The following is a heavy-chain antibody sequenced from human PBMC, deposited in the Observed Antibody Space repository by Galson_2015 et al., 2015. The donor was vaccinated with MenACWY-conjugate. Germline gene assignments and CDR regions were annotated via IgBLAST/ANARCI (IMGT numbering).Heavy chain of an antibody. D-gene: IGHD6-19*01. V-gene: IGHV4-39*01. CDR3: ARRHMSGWFDAFDL. CDR2: IHYSGSS. CDR1: GGSFSSSSYS. Sequence: ETLSLTCTVSGGSFSSSSYSWGWIRQPPGEGLEWMGNIHYSGSSFYNPSLKSRVTISVDTPKSQFSLKLSSVTAEDTAVYYCARRHMSGWFDAFDLWGQGTMVTVSS. J-gene: IGHJ3*01.